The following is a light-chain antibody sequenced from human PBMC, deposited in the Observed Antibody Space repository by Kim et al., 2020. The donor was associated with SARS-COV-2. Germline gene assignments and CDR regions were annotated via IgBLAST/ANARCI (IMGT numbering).Light chain of an antibody. CDR1: NIGSKS. CDR3: QVWDRSTNRV. V-gene: IGLV3-21*04. CDR2: YDT. J-gene: IGLJ3*02. Sequence: VAPGKTARITCGGDNIGSKSVHWYQQKPGQAPVVVIYYDTGRPSGVPGRFSGSNSGDTATLTISRVEAGDEADYYCQVWDRSTNRVFGGGTQLTVL.